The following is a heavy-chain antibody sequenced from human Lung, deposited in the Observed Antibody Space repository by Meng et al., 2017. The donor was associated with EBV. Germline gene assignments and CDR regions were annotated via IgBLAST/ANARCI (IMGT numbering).Heavy chain of an antibody. J-gene: IGHJ2*01. CDR2: EYYGSKWYN. CDR3: ARGATSVFDL. CDR1: GDSGSSNSAA. Sequence: QLQRQQSGQALGKPTQPLSLACAISGDSGSSNSAARNWIRQSPPRWLEWLGMEYYGSKWYNAYAVYGKSRITINPVTSKNQLSLQLNSVTPEDTAVYYCARGATSVFDLWGRGTLVTVSS. V-gene: IGHV6-1*02.